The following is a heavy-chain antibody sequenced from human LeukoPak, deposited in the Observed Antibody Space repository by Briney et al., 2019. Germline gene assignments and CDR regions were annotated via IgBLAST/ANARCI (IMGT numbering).Heavy chain of an antibody. J-gene: IGHJ6*03. CDR2: IYYSGST. CDR1: GYSISSGYY. CDR3: ARRRGSGKNYYYYYMDV. D-gene: IGHD6-19*01. Sequence: SETLSLTCTVSGYSISSGYYWGWIRQPPGKGLEWIGYIYYSGSTNYNPSLKSRVTISVDTSKNQFSLKLSSVTAADTAVYYCARRRGSGKNYYYYYMDVWGKGTTVTISS. V-gene: IGHV4-61*05.